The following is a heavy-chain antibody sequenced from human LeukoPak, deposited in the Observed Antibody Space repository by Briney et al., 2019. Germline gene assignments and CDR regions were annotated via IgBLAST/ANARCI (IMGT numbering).Heavy chain of an antibody. D-gene: IGHD1-26*01. CDR1: GGSISSSTYY. J-gene: IGHJ4*02. Sequence: PSETLSLTCTVSGGSISSSTYYWGWIRQPPGKGLEWIGSIYYSGSTSYNPSLKSRVTISVDTSKNQFSLKLRSVTAADTAVYYCARGRYSGSYPFDYWGQGTLVTVSS. V-gene: IGHV4-39*01. CDR3: ARGRYSGSYPFDY. CDR2: IYYSGST.